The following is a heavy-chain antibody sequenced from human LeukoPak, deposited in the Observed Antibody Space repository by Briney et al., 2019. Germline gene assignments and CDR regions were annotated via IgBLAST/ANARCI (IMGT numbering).Heavy chain of an antibody. J-gene: IGHJ6*03. D-gene: IGHD5-18*01. Sequence: SETLSLTCTVSGGSISTSSYYWGWIRQPPGKGLEWIGGIYYSVSPYYTPPLKSRVTISVDTSKNQFSLKLSSVTAADTAVYYCARTTEGGYTYNYFYYYCMDVWGKGTTVTISS. CDR1: GGSISTSSYY. V-gene: IGHV4-39*01. CDR2: IYYSVSP. CDR3: ARTTEGGYTYNYFYYYCMDV.